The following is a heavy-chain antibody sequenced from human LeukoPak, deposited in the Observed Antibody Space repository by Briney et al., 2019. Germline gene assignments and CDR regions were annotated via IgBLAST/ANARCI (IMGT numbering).Heavy chain of an antibody. CDR3: ARSPSSSWYEGGGFDY. CDR1: GGSISSHNW. V-gene: IGHV4-4*02. J-gene: IGHJ4*02. Sequence: SETLSLTCAVSGGSISSHNWWSWVRQPPGKGLEWIGEIYHSGSTNYNPSLKSRVTISVDKSKNQFSLKLNSLTAADTAVYYCARSPSSSWYEGGGFDYWGQGTLVTVSS. CDR2: IYHSGST. D-gene: IGHD6-13*01.